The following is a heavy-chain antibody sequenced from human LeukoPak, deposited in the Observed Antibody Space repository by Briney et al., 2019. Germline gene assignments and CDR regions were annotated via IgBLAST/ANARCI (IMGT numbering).Heavy chain of an antibody. V-gene: IGHV4-39*07. CDR1: GGSISSSSYY. CDR3: ARVRDYDSSGYYPNPRTAAFDI. CDR2: INHSGST. J-gene: IGHJ3*02. D-gene: IGHD3-22*01. Sequence: SETLSLTCTVSGGSISSSSYYWSWIRQPPGKGLEWIGEINHSGSTNYNPSLKSRVTISVDTSKNQFSLKLSSVTAADTAVYYCARVRDYDSSGYYPNPRTAAFDIWGQGTMVTVSS.